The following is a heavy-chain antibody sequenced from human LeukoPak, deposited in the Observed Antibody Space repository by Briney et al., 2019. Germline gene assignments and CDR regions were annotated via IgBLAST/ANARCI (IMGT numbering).Heavy chain of an antibody. CDR3: ARAKCDGSEARTYWFDP. Sequence: ASVKVSCKHSRYTLTSYDIIWVRQAPRQRLEWMGWINPNNGSTGYAQKFQGRLIRSRNTSISTAYMELSGLRTEGSAVQYWARAKCDGSEARTYWFDPWGQGTLVTVSS. V-gene: IGHV1-8*01. D-gene: IGHD1-14*01. J-gene: IGHJ5*02. CDR1: RYTLTSYD. CDR2: INPNNGST.